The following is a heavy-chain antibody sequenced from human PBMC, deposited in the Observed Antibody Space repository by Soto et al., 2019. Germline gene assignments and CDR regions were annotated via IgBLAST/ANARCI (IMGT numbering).Heavy chain of an antibody. D-gene: IGHD3-16*01. J-gene: IGHJ4*02. CDR3: AGDPFYYASGF. V-gene: IGHV3-11*01. Sequence: PGESLKISCAASGFKFGDHYMTWIRQAPGKGLEWVSKISGDGTTQYYADSVKGRFTVSRDNTKNSLHLQMNRLRAEDTALYYCAGDPFYYASGFWGQGTLVTVSS. CDR1: GFKFGDHY. CDR2: ISGDGTTQ.